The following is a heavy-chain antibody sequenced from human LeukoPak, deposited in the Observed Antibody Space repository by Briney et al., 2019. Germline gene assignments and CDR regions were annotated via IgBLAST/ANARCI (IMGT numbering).Heavy chain of an antibody. J-gene: IGHJ4*02. CDR2: INPSGGST. V-gene: IGHV1-46*01. D-gene: IGHD1-26*01. Sequence: GASVKVSCKASGYTFTSYYMHWVRQAPGQGLEWMGIINPSGGSTSYAQKFQGRVTMTRDTSTSTVYMELSSLRSEDTAVYYCARDPQVTLGAINLFYFDYWGQGTLVTVSS. CDR3: ARDPQVTLGAINLFYFDY. CDR1: GYTFTSYY.